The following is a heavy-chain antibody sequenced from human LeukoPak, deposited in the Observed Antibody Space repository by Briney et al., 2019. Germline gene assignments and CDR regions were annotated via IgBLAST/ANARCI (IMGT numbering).Heavy chain of an antibody. Sequence: GGSLRLSCAASGFTFSSYAMSWVRQAPGKGLEWVSTISGNGGNTYYADSVKGRFTISRDNSKNTLYLQMNSLRAEDTAIYYCAKGTSSSSSSYYYYYGMDVWGQGTTVTVSS. V-gene: IGHV3-23*01. J-gene: IGHJ6*02. CDR2: ISGNGGNT. CDR3: AKGTSSSSSSYYYYYGMDV. CDR1: GFTFSSYA. D-gene: IGHD6-6*01.